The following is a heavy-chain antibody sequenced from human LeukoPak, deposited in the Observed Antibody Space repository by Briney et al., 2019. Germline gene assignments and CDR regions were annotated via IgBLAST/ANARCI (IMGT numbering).Heavy chain of an antibody. J-gene: IGHJ4*02. V-gene: IGHV3-74*01. Sequence: PGGSLRLSCAASGFTFSRYWMHWVRQAPGKGLVWVSRINSDGSRTTYADSVKGRFTISGDNAKNTLYMQVNSLRAEDTAVYYCARSINPDYWGQGTLVTVSS. D-gene: IGHD5-24*01. CDR2: INSDGSRT. CDR3: ARSINPDY. CDR1: GFTFSRYW.